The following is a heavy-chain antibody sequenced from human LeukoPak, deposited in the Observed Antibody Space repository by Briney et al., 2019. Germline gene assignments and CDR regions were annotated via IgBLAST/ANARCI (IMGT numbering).Heavy chain of an antibody. J-gene: IGHJ4*02. Sequence: PRGSPRLSRAASGFTFSSYGMHWVRQAPGKGLEWVAVISYDGVNKYYADSVKGRFTVSRDNSKNTLYLQMNSLRAEDTAVYYCAVSQKLDYCSSTSCYYSLDYWGQGTLVIVSS. V-gene: IGHV3-30*03. CDR2: ISYDGVNK. D-gene: IGHD2-2*01. CDR1: GFTFSSYG. CDR3: AVSQKLDYCSSTSCYYSLDY.